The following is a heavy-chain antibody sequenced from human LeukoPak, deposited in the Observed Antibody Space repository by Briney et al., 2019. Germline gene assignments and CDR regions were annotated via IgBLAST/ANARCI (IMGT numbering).Heavy chain of an antibody. D-gene: IGHD6-13*01. CDR2: MNPNSGNT. CDR3: ARGGRGAADSFHY. CDR1: GYTFTSYD. Sequence: TSVKVSCKASGYTFTSYDINWVRQATGQGLEWMGWMNPNSGNTGYAQKFQGRVTMTRNTSLSTAYMELSSLRSQDTAVYYCARGGRGAADSFHYWGQGPLVTVSS. J-gene: IGHJ4*02. V-gene: IGHV1-8*01.